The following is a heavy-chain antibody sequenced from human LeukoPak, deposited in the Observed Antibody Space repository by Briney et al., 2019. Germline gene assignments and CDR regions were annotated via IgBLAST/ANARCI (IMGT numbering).Heavy chain of an antibody. V-gene: IGHV3-15*01. D-gene: IGHD1-14*01. J-gene: IGHJ6*02. Sequence: PGGSLRLSCAASGFTFSNAWMSWVRQAPGKGLEWVGRIKSKTDGGTTDYAAPVKGRFTISRDDSKNTLYLQMNSLKTEDTAVYYCIGTPREFYGMDVWGQGTTVTVSS. CDR2: IKSKTDGGTT. CDR1: GFTFSNAW. CDR3: IGTPREFYGMDV.